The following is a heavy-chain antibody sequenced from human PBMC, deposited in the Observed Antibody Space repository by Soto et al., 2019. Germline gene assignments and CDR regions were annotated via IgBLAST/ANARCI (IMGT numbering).Heavy chain of an antibody. D-gene: IGHD3-10*01. J-gene: IGHJ4*02. CDR2: LNGSGGST. Sequence: GAPISLSSTAAGFKFSSQTRTWLRQAPGKGLEWVSGLNGSGGSTSSADSVKGRFAISRDNSKNTLYFQMNSLRDGDTAVYYCARGFSAGKGSPPDYWGQGTLVAVSS. V-gene: IGHV3-23*01. CDR1: GFKFSSQT. CDR3: ARGFSAGKGSPPDY.